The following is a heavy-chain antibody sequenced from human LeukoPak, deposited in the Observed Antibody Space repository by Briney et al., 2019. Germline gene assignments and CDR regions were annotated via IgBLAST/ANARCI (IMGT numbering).Heavy chain of an antibody. CDR1: GLTFSNYS. J-gene: IGHJ4*02. D-gene: IGHD2-2*01. CDR2: LSGSGENT. Sequence: GGSLRLSCVPSGLTFSNYSMTWVRQPPGKGPEWVAVLSGSGENTYYAGSVKGGLTISRNNPKNRVHLQMNSQRAEDTAVYYCAKDLCPRRTNCNDNYFDLWGQGTLVTVSS. V-gene: IGHV3-23*01. CDR3: AKDLCPRRTNCNDNYFDL.